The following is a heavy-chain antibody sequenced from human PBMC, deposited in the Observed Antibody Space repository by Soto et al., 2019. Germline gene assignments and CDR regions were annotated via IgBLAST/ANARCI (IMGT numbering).Heavy chain of an antibody. CDR3: ARDHVYDSSGYYDS. D-gene: IGHD3-22*01. V-gene: IGHV1-69*13. CDR1: GGTFSSYA. CDR2: IIPIFGTA. Sequence: SVKVSCKASGGTFSSYAISWVRQAPGQGLEWMGGIIPIFGTANYAQKFQGRVTITADESTSTAYMELSSLRSEDTAVYYCARDHVYDSSGYYDSWGQGTLVTVSS. J-gene: IGHJ5*02.